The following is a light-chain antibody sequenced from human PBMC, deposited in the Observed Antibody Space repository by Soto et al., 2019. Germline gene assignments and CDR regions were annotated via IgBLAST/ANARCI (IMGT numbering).Light chain of an antibody. J-gene: IGKJ4*01. Sequence: EIVMTQSPATLSVSPGERATLFCRASQRISSNLAWYQQKAGQAPRLLIYGTSTRATGIPARFSGSGSGTEFTLTISRLQSEDFAVYYCQQYNNWPPLTFGGGTKVEIK. CDR1: QRISSN. CDR3: QQYNNWPPLT. V-gene: IGKV3-15*01. CDR2: GTS.